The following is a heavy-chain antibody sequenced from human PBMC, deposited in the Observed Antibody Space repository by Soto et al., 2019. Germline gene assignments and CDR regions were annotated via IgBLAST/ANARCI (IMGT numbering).Heavy chain of an antibody. CDR3: ARVPVAVAGTNWFDP. D-gene: IGHD6-19*01. Sequence: ASVKVSCKASGYTFTSYGISWVRQAPGQGLEWMGWISAYNGNTNYAQKLQGRVTMTTDTSTSTAYMELRSLGSDDTAVYYCARVPVAVAGTNWFDPWGQGTLVTVSS. V-gene: IGHV1-18*01. CDR1: GYTFTSYG. J-gene: IGHJ5*02. CDR2: ISAYNGNT.